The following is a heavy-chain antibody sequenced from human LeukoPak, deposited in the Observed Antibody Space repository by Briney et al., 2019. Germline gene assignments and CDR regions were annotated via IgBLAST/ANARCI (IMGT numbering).Heavy chain of an antibody. CDR1: GFTVSSNY. CDR3: ARDLRSSGYDY. Sequence: GGSLRLSCAASGFTVSSNYMSWVRQAPGKGLEWVSVIYSGGSTYYADSVKGRFTISRDNSKNTLYLQMNSLRAEDTVVYYCARDLRSSGYDYWGQGTLVTVSS. V-gene: IGHV3-66*01. CDR2: IYSGGST. J-gene: IGHJ4*02. D-gene: IGHD3-22*01.